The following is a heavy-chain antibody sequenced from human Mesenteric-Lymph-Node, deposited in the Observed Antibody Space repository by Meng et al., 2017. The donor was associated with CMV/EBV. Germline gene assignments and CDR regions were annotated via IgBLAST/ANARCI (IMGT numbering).Heavy chain of an antibody. CDR1: GFALNHCG. CDR3: ARDRRDCYSTSCQPINFYYYEMDV. D-gene: IGHD2-2*01. Sequence: GESLKTSCATSGFALNHCGMNWVRRAPGKGLEWVSSINGAGSFTAYADPVKGRFTISRDNAKNSLYLQMNSLRAEDTALYYCARDRRDCYSTSCQPINFYYYEMDVWGQGTTVTVSS. J-gene: IGHJ6*02. CDR2: INGAGSFT. V-gene: IGHV3-20*04.